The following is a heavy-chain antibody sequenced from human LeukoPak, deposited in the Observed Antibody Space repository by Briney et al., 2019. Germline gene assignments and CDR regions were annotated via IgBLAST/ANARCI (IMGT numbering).Heavy chain of an antibody. J-gene: IGHJ4*02. V-gene: IGHV3-23*01. D-gene: IGHD2-8*01. CDR3: AKDVLDSINGSRGDY. Sequence: GGSLILSCAASGFTFSSYAMSWVRQAPGKGLEWVSSLSGSGRTTYYADSVKGRSTISKYNANNRPFLQMNIMRADDTALYCCAKDVLDSINGSRGDYWGQGTLVTVSS. CDR1: GFTFSSYA. CDR2: LSGSGRTT.